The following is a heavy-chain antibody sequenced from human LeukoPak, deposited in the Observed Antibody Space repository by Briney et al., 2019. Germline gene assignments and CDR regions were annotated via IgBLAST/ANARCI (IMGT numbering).Heavy chain of an antibody. CDR3: AKEAKGARIVVVPAATPNWFDP. D-gene: IGHD2-2*01. Sequence: GGSLRLSCAASGFTFSSYAMSWVCQAPGKGLEWVSAISGSGGSTYYADSVKGRFTISRDNSKNTLYLQMNSLRAEDTAVYYCAKEAKGARIVVVPAATPNWFDPWGQGTLVTVSS. CDR1: GFTFSSYA. V-gene: IGHV3-23*01. J-gene: IGHJ5*02. CDR2: ISGSGGST.